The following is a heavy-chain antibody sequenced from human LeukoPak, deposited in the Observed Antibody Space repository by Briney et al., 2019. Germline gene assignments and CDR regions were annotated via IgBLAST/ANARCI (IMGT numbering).Heavy chain of an antibody. CDR3: ARDVQAGPGY. CDR1: GFSFSSFA. D-gene: IGHD6-19*01. Sequence: GGSLRLSCAASGFSFSSFAMSWVRQAPGKGLEWVSSISVSGDTTYYADSVKGRFTISRDNAKNTLHLQMNSLRAEDTAVYYCARDVQAGPGYWGQGTLVTVSS. J-gene: IGHJ4*02. CDR2: ISVSGDTT. V-gene: IGHV3-23*01.